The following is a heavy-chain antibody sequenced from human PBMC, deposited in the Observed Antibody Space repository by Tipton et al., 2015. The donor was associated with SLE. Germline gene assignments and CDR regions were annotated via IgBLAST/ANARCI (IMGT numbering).Heavy chain of an antibody. CDR1: GYTFTGYY. CDR2: INPNSGGT. Sequence: QLVQSGAEVKKPGASVKVSCKASGYTFTGYYMHWVRQAPGQGLEWMGWINPNSGGTNYAQKLQGRVTMTTDTSTSTAYMELRSPRSDDTAVYYCARDTPPIAARPYYYYGMDVWGQGTTVTVSS. J-gene: IGHJ6*02. D-gene: IGHD6-6*01. CDR3: ARDTPPIAARPYYYYGMDV. V-gene: IGHV1-2*02.